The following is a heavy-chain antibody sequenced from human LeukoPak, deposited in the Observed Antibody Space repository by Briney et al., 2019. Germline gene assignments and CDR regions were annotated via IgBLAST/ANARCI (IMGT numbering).Heavy chain of an antibody. V-gene: IGHV4-34*01. J-gene: IGHJ5*02. CDR3: ARGYGDYLDNWFDP. Sequence: PSETLSLTCAVSGGSFSGYYWSWIGQPPGKGGEWIGEINHTRSPNYNPSLKSRVTISVDTSKNQFSLKLSSVTAADTAVYYCARGYGDYLDNWFDPWGQGTLVTVSS. CDR1: GGSFSGYY. D-gene: IGHD4-17*01. CDR2: INHTRSP.